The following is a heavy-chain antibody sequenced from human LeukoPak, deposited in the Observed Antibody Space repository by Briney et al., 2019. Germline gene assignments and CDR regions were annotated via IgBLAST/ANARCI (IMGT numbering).Heavy chain of an antibody. J-gene: IGHJ4*02. V-gene: IGHV3-48*03. CDR1: GFTFSSYE. CDR2: ISSSGSTI. Sequence: PGGSLRLSCAASGFTFSSYEMNWVRQAPGKGLEWVSYISSSGSTIYYADSVKGRFTTSRDNAKNSLYLQMNSLRAEDTAVYYCARGGGGYSGYDETGSFGYWGQGTLVTVSS. CDR3: ARGGGGYSGYDETGSFGY. D-gene: IGHD5-12*01.